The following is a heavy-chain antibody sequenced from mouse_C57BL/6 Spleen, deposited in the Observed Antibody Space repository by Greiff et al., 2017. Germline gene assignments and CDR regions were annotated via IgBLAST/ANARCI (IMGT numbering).Heavy chain of an antibody. CDR2: IWSGGST. Sequence: QVQLQQSGPGLVQPSQSLSITCTVSGFSLTSYGVPWVRQSPGKGLEWLGVIWSGGSTDYNAAFISRRSISKDNAKSQVFCKMNSLQADDTAIYYCARKDDDSYFDYWGQGTTLTVSS. J-gene: IGHJ2*01. V-gene: IGHV2-2*01. D-gene: IGHD2-13*01. CDR3: ARKDDDSYFDY. CDR1: GFSLTSYG.